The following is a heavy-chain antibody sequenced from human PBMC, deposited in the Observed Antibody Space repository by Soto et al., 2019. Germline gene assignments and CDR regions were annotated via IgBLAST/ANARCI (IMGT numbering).Heavy chain of an antibody. CDR2: IWYDGSNK. Sequence: GGSLRLSCAASGFTFSSYGMHWVRQAPGKGLEWVAVIWYDGSNKYYAESVKGRFTNSRDNSKNTLYLQMNSMRAEDTAVYYCARDIVATITMHYYYGMDVWGQGTTVTVSS. V-gene: IGHV3-33*01. J-gene: IGHJ6*02. CDR3: ARDIVATITMHYYYGMDV. CDR1: GFTFSSYG. D-gene: IGHD5-12*01.